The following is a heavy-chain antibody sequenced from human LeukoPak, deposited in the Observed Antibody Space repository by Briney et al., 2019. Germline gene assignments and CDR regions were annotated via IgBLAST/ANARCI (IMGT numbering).Heavy chain of an antibody. D-gene: IGHD6-13*01. Sequence: EASVKVPGKASGYTFTGYYMHWVRQAPGQGLEWMGWINPNSGGTNYAQKFQGRVTMTRDTSIGTAYMELSRLRSDDTAVYYCARVPVQQLVPAGDYWGQGTLVTVSS. CDR3: ARVPVQQLVPAGDY. CDR1: GYTFTGYY. J-gene: IGHJ4*02. V-gene: IGHV1-2*02. CDR2: INPNSGGT.